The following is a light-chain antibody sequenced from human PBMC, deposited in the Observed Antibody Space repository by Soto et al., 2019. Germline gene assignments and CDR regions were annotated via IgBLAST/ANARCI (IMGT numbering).Light chain of an antibody. CDR1: SSDVGAYGY. CDR2: EVN. Sequence: QSALTQPAAVSGSPGQSSTISCTGTSSDVGAYGYVSWYQQHPGKSPKIILYEVNNRPSGLSNRFSGSKSGNTASLTISGLQAEDEADYYCSSYTTINTWVFGGGTKLTVL. V-gene: IGLV2-14*01. J-gene: IGLJ3*02. CDR3: SSYTTINTWV.